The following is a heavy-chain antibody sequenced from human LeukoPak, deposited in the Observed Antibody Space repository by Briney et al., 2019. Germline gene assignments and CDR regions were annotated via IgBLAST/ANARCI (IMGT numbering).Heavy chain of an antibody. CDR2: ISGSGGST. V-gene: IGHV3-23*01. CDR1: GFTFSSYA. Sequence: GGSLRLSCAASGFTFSSYAMSWVRQAPGKGLEWVSGISGSGGSTYYADSVKGRFTISRDNSKDTLYLQMNSLRAEDTAVYYCAKDIVVVTAILFDYWGQGTLVTVSS. D-gene: IGHD2-21*02. CDR3: AKDIVVVTAILFDY. J-gene: IGHJ4*02.